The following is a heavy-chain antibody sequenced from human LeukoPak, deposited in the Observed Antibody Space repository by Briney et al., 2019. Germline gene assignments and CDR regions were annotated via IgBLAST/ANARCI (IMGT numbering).Heavy chain of an antibody. V-gene: IGHV5-51*01. CDR3: ARLWKQGTAKLSNRWFDP. D-gene: IGHD7-27*01. CDR1: GYSFTSYW. J-gene: IGHJ5*02. Sequence: GKSLKISCKASGYSFTSYWVGWVRQMPGKGLEWMGIIYPGDSDTRYSPSLQGQVTISADKSISTAYLQWSRLKASDTAIYYCARLWKQGTAKLSNRWFDPWGQGTLVTVSS. CDR2: IYPGDSDT.